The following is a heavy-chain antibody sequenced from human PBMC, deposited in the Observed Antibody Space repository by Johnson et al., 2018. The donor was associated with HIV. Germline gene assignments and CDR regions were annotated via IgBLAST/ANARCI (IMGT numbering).Heavy chain of an antibody. J-gene: IGHJ3*02. CDR2: IYSGGST. CDR1: GFTVSSNY. V-gene: IGHV3-53*01. CDR3: AKVRGWSDDTFDI. Sequence: VQLVESGGGLIQHGGSLRLSCAASGFTVSSNYMSWVSQAPGKGLEWVSVIYSGGSTYYADSVKGRFTISRDNSKNTLYVQMNSLRAEDTAVYYCAKVRGWSDDTFDIWGQGTMVTVSS. D-gene: IGHD5-12*01.